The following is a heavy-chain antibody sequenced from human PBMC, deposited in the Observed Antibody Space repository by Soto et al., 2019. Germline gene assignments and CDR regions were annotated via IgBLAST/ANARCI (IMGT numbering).Heavy chain of an antibody. Sequence: GGSLRLSCAASGFTFSSYGMHWVRQAPGKGLEWVAVISYDGSNKYYADSVKGRFTISRDNSKNTLYLQMNSLRAEDTAVYYCAKDQGSSGYGPLDYWGQGTLVTVSS. V-gene: IGHV3-30*18. J-gene: IGHJ4*02. D-gene: IGHD3-22*01. CDR1: GFTFSSYG. CDR2: ISYDGSNK. CDR3: AKDQGSSGYGPLDY.